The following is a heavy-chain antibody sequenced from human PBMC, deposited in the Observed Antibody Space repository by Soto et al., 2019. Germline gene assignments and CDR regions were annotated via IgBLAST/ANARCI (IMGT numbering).Heavy chain of an antibody. CDR1: GFTFSSYG. Sequence: GGSLRLSCAASGFTFSSYGMHWVRQAPGKGLEWVAVIWYDGSNKYYADSVKGRFTISRDNSKNTLYLQMNSLRAEDTAVYYCARAPDIVATISPTPFDYWGQGTLVTVSS. CDR3: ARAPDIVATISPTPFDY. V-gene: IGHV3-33*01. D-gene: IGHD5-12*01. CDR2: IWYDGSNK. J-gene: IGHJ4*02.